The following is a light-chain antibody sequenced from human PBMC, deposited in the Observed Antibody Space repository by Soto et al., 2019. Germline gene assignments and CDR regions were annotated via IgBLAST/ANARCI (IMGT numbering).Light chain of an antibody. CDR2: KAS. V-gene: IGKV1-5*03. Sequence: DIQMTQSPSTLSASVGDRVTITCRASQSISTWLAWYQQKPGKAPKVLIYKASSLQSGVPLRFSGSGSGTEFTLTISSPQPDDFATYYCQQYNSYWWTFGQGTKVEIK. CDR1: QSISTW. CDR3: QQYNSYWWT. J-gene: IGKJ1*01.